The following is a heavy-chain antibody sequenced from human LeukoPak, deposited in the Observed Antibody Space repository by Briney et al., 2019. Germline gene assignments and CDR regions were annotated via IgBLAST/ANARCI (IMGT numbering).Heavy chain of an antibody. CDR2: ISGDGGST. D-gene: IGHD6-19*01. V-gene: IGHV3-43*02. CDR3: ARESESSGWYDY. J-gene: IGHJ4*02. Sequence: GGSLRLSCAASGFTVSSYSMNWGRQAPGKGLECVSLISGDGGSTFYADSVTGRFTISRDNSKNSLYLQMNSLRSDDSALYYCARESESSGWYDYWGQGTLVTVSS. CDR1: GFTVSSYS.